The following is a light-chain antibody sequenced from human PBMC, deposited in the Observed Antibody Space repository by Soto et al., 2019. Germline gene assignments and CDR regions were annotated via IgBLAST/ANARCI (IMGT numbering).Light chain of an antibody. CDR3: CSYAGSIV. J-gene: IGLJ2*01. V-gene: IGLV2-23*01. CDR1: SSDVGSYNL. CDR2: EGS. Sequence: QSALTQPASVSGSPGQSITLSCTGTSSDVGSYNLVSWYQQHPGKAPKLMIYEGSKRPSGVSNRFSGSKSGNTASLTISGLQAEDEADYYCCSYAGSIVFGGGTKVTVL.